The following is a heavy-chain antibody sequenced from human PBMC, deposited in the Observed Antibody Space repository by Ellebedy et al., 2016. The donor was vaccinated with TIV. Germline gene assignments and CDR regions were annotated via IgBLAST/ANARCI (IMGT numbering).Heavy chain of an antibody. CDR2: ISSSGSTI. J-gene: IGHJ4*02. D-gene: IGHD3-10*01. Sequence: GESLKISXAASGFTFSDYYMSWIRQAPGKGLEWVSYISSSGSTIYYADSVKGRFTISRDNAKNSLYLQMNSLRAEDTAVYYCARDDPYGSGSQFDYWGQGTLVTVSS. CDR3: ARDDPYGSGSQFDY. V-gene: IGHV3-11*01. CDR1: GFTFSDYY.